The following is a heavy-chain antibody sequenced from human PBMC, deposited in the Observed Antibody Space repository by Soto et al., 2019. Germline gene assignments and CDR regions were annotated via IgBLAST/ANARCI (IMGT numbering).Heavy chain of an antibody. CDR2: INPNSGGT. CDR3: ARDHYSSSSLYYYCYGMDV. V-gene: IGHV1-2*02. J-gene: IGHJ6*02. CDR1: GYTFTGYY. Sequence: ASVKVSCKASGYTFTGYYMHWVRQAPGQGLEWMGWINPNSGGTNYAQKFQGRVTMTRDTSITTAYMELSRLRSDDTAVYYCARDHYSSSSLYYYCYGMDVWGQGTTVTVSS. D-gene: IGHD6-6*01.